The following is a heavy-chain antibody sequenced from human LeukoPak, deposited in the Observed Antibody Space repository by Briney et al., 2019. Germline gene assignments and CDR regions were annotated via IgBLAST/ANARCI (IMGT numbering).Heavy chain of an antibody. CDR2: IIPIFGTA. Sequence: ASVKVSCKASGGTFSSYAISWVRQAPGQGLEWMGGIIPIFGTANYAQKFQGRVTITADKSTSTAYMELGSLRSEDTAVYYCARSELDDILTGYLYYFDYWGQGTLVTVSS. J-gene: IGHJ4*02. CDR1: GGTFSSYA. D-gene: IGHD3-9*01. V-gene: IGHV1-69*06. CDR3: ARSELDDILTGYLYYFDY.